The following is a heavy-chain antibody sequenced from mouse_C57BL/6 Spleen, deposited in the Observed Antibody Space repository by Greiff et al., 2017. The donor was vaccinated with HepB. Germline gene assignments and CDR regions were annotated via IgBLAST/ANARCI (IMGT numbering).Heavy chain of an antibody. Sequence: EVQLVESGPELVKLGASVKMSCKASGYTFTDYNMHWVKQSHGKSLEWIGYINPNNGGTSYNQKFKGKATLTVNKSSSTAYMELRSLTSEDSAVYYCARQGLGYDYGSSIDYWGQGTTLTVSS. CDR3: ARQGLGYDYGSSIDY. CDR2: INPNNGGT. V-gene: IGHV1-22*01. J-gene: IGHJ2*01. CDR1: GYTFTDYN. D-gene: IGHD1-1*01.